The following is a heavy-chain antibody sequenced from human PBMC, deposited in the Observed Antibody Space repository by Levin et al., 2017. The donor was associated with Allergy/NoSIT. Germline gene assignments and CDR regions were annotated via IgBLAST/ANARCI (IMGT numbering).Heavy chain of an antibody. D-gene: IGHD6-13*01. CDR3: AREGRSSSWFGWFDP. J-gene: IGHJ5*02. Sequence: KISCKASGGTFSSYAISWVRQAPGQGLEWMGGIIPIFGTANYAQKFQGRVTITADKSTSTAYMEMSSLRSEDTAVYYCAREGRSSSWFGWFDPWGQGTLVTVSS. V-gene: IGHV1-69*06. CDR1: GGTFSSYA. CDR2: IIPIFGTA.